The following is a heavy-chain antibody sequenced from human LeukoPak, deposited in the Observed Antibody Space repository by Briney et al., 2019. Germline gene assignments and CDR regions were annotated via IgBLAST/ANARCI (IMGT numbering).Heavy chain of an antibody. CDR3: VRDGEGVAISVNYWFDP. CDR1: GFKFTGYD. D-gene: IGHD3-10*01. J-gene: IGHJ5*02. CDR2: MNPNNGKT. V-gene: IGHV1-8*01. Sequence: ASVKVSCKASGFKFTGYDINWVRQASGRGLVWMGWMNPNNGKTGYAQKFQGRVTMTRDTSTSTAYMELRGLISEDTVVYYCVRDGEGVAISVNYWFDPWGQGTLVTVSS.